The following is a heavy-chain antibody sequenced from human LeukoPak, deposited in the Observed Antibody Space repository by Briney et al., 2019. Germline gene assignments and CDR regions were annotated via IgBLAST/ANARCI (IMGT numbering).Heavy chain of an antibody. Sequence: GGSLRLXCAASGFTFSTSAMSWVRQAPGKGLEWVSAISGSGGSTYYADSVKGRFTISRDNSKNTLYLQRNSLRAEDTAVYYCAKDGHCSSTSCYTYDYWGQGTLVTVSS. J-gene: IGHJ4*02. CDR3: AKDGHCSSTSCYTYDY. CDR1: GFTFSTSA. CDR2: ISGSGGST. D-gene: IGHD2-2*02. V-gene: IGHV3-23*01.